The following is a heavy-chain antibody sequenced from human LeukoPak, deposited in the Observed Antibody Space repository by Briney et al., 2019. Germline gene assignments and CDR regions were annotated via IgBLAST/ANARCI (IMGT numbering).Heavy chain of an antibody. CDR3: ARGRAAAHRFDP. V-gene: IGHV4-34*01. J-gene: IGHJ5*02. CDR2: INHSGST. Sequence: SETLSLTCAVYGGSFSGYYWSWIRQPPGKGLEWIGEINHSGSTNYNPSPKSRVTISVDTSKNQFSLKLSSVTAADTAVYYCARGRAAAHRFDPWGQGTLVTVSS. D-gene: IGHD2-2*01. CDR1: GGSFSGYY.